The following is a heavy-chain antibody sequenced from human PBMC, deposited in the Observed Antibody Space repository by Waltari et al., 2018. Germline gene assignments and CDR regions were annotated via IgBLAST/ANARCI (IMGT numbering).Heavy chain of an antibody. D-gene: IGHD3-16*02. CDR2: MSSSSSYI. CDR3: ARVDGDYVWGTYPDFDY. V-gene: IGHV3-21*01. Sequence: GESGGGLVKPGGSPRLSCAASGFTFSSDSMNCVRQAPGTGLEWVSSMSSSSSYIYYADSVKGRFTISRDNAKNSLYLQMNSLRAEDTAVYYCARVDGDYVWGTYPDFDYWGQGTLVTVSS. CDR1: GFTFSSDS. J-gene: IGHJ4*02.